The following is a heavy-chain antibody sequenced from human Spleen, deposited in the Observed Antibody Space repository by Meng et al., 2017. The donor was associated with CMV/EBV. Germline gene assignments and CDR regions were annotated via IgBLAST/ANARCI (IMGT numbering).Heavy chain of an antibody. D-gene: IGHD1-26*01. V-gene: IGHV4-4*07. CDR3: ASGSPGAHDY. Sequence: ESATGLVTPCATPPLPYPVSGVSISSYSWTWIRQPAGKGLGWIGLIYTSGSTNYNPSLKSRVTMSVDTSKNQFSLKLSSVTAADTAVYYCASGSPGAHDYWGQGTLVTVSS. J-gene: IGHJ4*02. CDR2: IYTSGST. CDR1: GVSISSYS.